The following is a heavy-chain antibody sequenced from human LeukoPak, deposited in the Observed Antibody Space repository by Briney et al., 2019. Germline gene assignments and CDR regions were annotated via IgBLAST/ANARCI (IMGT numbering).Heavy chain of an antibody. J-gene: IGHJ5*02. CDR2: ISAIGDIT. CDR3: AKVKSSLRVVGA. CDR1: GFIFRSSG. Sequence: PGGSLRLSCAASGFIFRSSGMSWVRQAPGKGLEWVSSISAIGDITHYAESVQGRFTISRDNSGNTLYVQMNSLSVDDTAVYYCAKVKSSLRVVGAWGQGTLVTVSS. V-gene: IGHV3-23*01. D-gene: IGHD3-22*01.